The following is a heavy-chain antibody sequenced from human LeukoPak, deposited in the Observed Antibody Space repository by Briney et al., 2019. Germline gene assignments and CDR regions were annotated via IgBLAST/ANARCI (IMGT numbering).Heavy chain of an antibody. Sequence: ASVTVSCKASGYSFTSYAMHWVRQAPGQGLEWMGWINADNGDTKYSQKFQGRVTITRDTSASTAYMEVSSLRSEDTAVYYCARDVSSSSDYWGQGTLVIVSS. CDR3: ARDVSSSSDY. D-gene: IGHD6-6*01. J-gene: IGHJ4*02. CDR2: INADNGDT. V-gene: IGHV1-3*01. CDR1: GYSFTSYA.